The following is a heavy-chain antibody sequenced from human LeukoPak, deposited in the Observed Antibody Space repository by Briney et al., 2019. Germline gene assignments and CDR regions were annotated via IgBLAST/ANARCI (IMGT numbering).Heavy chain of an antibody. V-gene: IGHV5-51*01. Sequence: GEYLKISCQGSGYSFTSYWIGLVRQMPGQGPELIGIIYPGDYDTRYSPGFQGQVTISADKFISTAYLQWSSLKASDTAMYYCARLPEAYCGGDCGNWFDPWGQGTLVTVSS. J-gene: IGHJ5*02. CDR3: ARLPEAYCGGDCGNWFDP. D-gene: IGHD2-21*02. CDR1: GYSFTSYW. CDR2: IYPGDYDT.